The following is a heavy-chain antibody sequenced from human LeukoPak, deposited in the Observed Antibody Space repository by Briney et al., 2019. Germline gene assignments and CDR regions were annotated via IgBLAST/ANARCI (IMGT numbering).Heavy chain of an antibody. CDR2: IYSGGST. CDR3: ARHSSSWYFAFDI. Sequence: GGSLRLSCAASGFTVRSNYMSWVRQAPGKGLEWVSVIYSGGSTYYADSVKGRFTISRDNSKNTLYLQMNSLRAEDTAVYYCARHSSSWYFAFDIWGQGTMVTSLQ. CDR1: GFTVRSNY. D-gene: IGHD6-13*01. V-gene: IGHV3-53*01. J-gene: IGHJ3*02.